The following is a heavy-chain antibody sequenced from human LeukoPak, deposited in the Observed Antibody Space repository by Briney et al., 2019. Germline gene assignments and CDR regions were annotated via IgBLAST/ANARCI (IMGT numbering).Heavy chain of an antibody. CDR1: GFMFTSYA. J-gene: IGHJ4*02. CDR3: AKGRLSLIDY. D-gene: IGHD3-16*01. CDR2: VSSSGGTT. V-gene: IGHV3-23*01. Sequence: GGSLRLSCAASGFMFTSYAMSWVRQAPGKGLEWLPVVSSSGGTTYYADSVKGRFTISRDNSKNTVYLQMNSLRAEDTALYYCAKGRLSLIDYWGQGTLVTVSS.